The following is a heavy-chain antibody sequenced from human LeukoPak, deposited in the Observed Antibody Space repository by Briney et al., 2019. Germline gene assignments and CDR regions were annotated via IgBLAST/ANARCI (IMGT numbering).Heavy chain of an antibody. CDR3: ARGREVPSRLKYYDFWSGYYTNFDY. V-gene: IGHV4-31*03. CDR2: IYYSGST. CDR1: GGSISSGGYY. Sequence: SETLSLTCTVSGGSISSGGYYWSWIRQHPGKGLEWIGYIYYSGSTYYNPSLKSRVTISVDTSKNQFSLKLSSVTAADTAVYYCARGREVPSRLKYYDFWSGYYTNFDYWGQGTLVTVSS. J-gene: IGHJ4*02. D-gene: IGHD3-3*01.